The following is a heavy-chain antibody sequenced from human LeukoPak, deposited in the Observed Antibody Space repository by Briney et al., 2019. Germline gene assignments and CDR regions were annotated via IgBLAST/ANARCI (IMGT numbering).Heavy chain of an antibody. CDR3: ARDEASTVNAFDY. Sequence: SGTLSLTCTVSGGSISSGGYYWSWIRLHPGKGLEWIGYIYYSGSTYYNPSLKSRVTVSVDTSKNQFSLKLSSVTAADTAVYYCARDEASTVNAFDYWGQGTLVTVSS. D-gene: IGHD4-11*01. CDR1: GGSISSGGYY. J-gene: IGHJ4*02. CDR2: IYYSGST. V-gene: IGHV4-31*03.